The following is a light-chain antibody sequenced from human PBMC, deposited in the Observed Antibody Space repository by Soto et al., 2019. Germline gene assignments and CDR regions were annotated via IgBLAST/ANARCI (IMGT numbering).Light chain of an antibody. CDR1: SSNIGNNP. J-gene: IGLJ2*01. CDR2: DND. Sequence: QSVLTQPPSVSAAPGQKVTISCSGTSSNIGNNPVSWYQQLPGTAPKLLIYDNDKRPSGIPDRFSGSKSGTSATLGITGLQTGDEADYYGGTWDSSLSADVFGGGTKLTVL. V-gene: IGLV1-51*01. CDR3: GTWDSSLSADV.